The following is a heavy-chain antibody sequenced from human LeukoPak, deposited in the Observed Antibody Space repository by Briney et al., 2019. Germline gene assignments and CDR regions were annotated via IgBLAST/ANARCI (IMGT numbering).Heavy chain of an antibody. Sequence: GGSLRLSCAASGFTFSSYAMSWVRQAPGKGLEWVSVIYSGGSTYYADSVKGRFTISRDNSKNTLYLQMNSLRAEDTAVYYCAREGQFGETDAFDIWGQGTMVTVSS. D-gene: IGHD3-10*01. CDR3: AREGQFGETDAFDI. V-gene: IGHV3-53*01. CDR2: IYSGGST. CDR1: GFTFSSYA. J-gene: IGHJ3*02.